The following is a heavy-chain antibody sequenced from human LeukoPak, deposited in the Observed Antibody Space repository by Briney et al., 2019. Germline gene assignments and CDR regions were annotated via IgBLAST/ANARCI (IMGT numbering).Heavy chain of an antibody. D-gene: IGHD3-10*01. CDR2: INHSGST. J-gene: IGHJ5*02. CDR3: ARGPVIQYYYGSGTVGWAFRNWFDP. CDR1: GDSMTTYY. Sequence: SETLSLTCSVSGDSMTTYYWSWIRQPPGKGLEWIGEINHSGSTNYNPSLKSRVTISVDTSKNQFSLKLSSVTAADTAVYYCARGPVIQYYYGSGTVGWAFRNWFDPWGQGTLVTVSS. V-gene: IGHV4-34*01.